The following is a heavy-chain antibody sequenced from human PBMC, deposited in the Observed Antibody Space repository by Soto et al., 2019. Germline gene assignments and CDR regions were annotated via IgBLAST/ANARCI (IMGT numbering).Heavy chain of an antibody. Sequence: ASVKVSCKASGYTFTGYYMHWVRQAPGQGLEWMGWINPNSGGTNYAQKFQGRVTMTRDTSISTAYMELSRLRSDDTAVYYCARESITMIVVVSSWYLDYWGQGALVTVSS. J-gene: IGHJ4*02. CDR3: ARESITMIVVVSSWYLDY. CDR2: INPNSGGT. D-gene: IGHD3-22*01. V-gene: IGHV1-2*02. CDR1: GYTFTGYY.